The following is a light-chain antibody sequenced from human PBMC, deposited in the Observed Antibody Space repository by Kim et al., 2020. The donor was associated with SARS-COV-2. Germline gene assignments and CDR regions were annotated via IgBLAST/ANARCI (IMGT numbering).Light chain of an antibody. J-gene: IGLJ3*02. V-gene: IGLV3-25*03. CDR1: ALSKQY. CDR2: KDS. Sequence: GQKARITCSGGALSKQYAYWYQQKPGQAPVVLRFKDSERPSGIPERFSGASSGTTVTLTISGVQVEDEADYYCQSADGSGPWVFGGGTQMTVL. CDR3: QSADGSGPWV.